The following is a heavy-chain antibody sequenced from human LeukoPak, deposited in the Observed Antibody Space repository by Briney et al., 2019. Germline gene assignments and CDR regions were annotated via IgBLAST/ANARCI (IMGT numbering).Heavy chain of an antibody. Sequence: PGGSPRLSCAASGFTFSTYWMTWVRQAPGKGLDWVGNIKQDGSETYYADSLKGRFTISRDNSKNTLYLQMNSLRAEDTAVYYCARGPRGRSDAFDIWGQGTMVTVSS. D-gene: IGHD4-17*01. J-gene: IGHJ3*02. CDR3: ARGPRGRSDAFDI. CDR2: IKQDGSET. CDR1: GFTFSTYW. V-gene: IGHV3-7*01.